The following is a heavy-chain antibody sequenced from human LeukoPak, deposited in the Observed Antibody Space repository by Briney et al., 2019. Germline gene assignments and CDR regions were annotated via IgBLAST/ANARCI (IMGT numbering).Heavy chain of an antibody. CDR1: GFTFSSYG. V-gene: IGHV3-23*01. J-gene: IGHJ5*02. CDR3: AKDLRVTSWFDP. D-gene: IGHD4-17*01. CDR2: ISGSGGNT. Sequence: GGSLRLSCAASGFTFSSYGMSWVRQAPGKGLEWVSAISGSGGNTYYADSVKGRFTISRDNSKNTLYLQMNSLRAEDTAVYYCAKDLRVTSWFDPWGQGTLVTVSS.